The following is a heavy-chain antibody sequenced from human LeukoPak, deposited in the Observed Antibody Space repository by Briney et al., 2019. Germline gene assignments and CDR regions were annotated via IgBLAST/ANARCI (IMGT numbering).Heavy chain of an antibody. J-gene: IGHJ4*02. D-gene: IGHD5-12*01. CDR3: ARGGYSGYGGPTADY. Sequence: GASVKVSCKASGYTFTSYGISWVRQAPGQGLEWMGGIIPIFGTANYAQKFQGRVTITADESTSTAYMELSSLRSEDTAVYYCARGGYSGYGGPTADYWGQGTLVTVSS. CDR2: IIPIFGTA. V-gene: IGHV1-69*13. CDR1: GYTFTSYG.